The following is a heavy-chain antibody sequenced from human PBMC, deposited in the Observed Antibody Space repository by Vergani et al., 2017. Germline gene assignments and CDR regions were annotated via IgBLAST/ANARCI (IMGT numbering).Heavy chain of an antibody. Sequence: QMQLQESGPGLVKASETLCLTCTVSGDSIISRSYYWGWIRQPPGKGLEWIGSIYNSGNGDSSSSLKSRVTISADTSKNQFSLRLTSVTAADTAVYYCASGKYYSDSTSHFRGRYFDVWGRGTLVTVPS. CDR2: IYNSGNG. D-gene: IGHD3-16*01. V-gene: IGHV4-39*01. CDR3: ASGKYYSDSTSHFRGRYFDV. J-gene: IGHJ2*01. CDR1: GDSIISRSYY.